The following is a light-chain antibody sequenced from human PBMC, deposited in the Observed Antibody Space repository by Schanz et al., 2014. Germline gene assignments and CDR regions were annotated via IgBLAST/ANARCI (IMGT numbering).Light chain of an antibody. CDR2: EVT. J-gene: IGLJ3*02. V-gene: IGLV2-8*01. Sequence: QSALTQPPSASGSPGQSVTISCTGTSSDLGAYNYVSWFQQHPGKAPTLMIYEVTKRPSGVPDRFSASKSGNTASLTVSGLQAEDEADYYCSSYAGSNNLVFGGGTKLTVL. CDR3: SSYAGSNNLV. CDR1: SSDLGAYNY.